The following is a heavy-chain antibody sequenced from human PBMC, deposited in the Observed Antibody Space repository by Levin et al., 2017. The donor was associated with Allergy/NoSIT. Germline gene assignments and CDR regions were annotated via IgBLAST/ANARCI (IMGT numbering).Heavy chain of an antibody. J-gene: IGHJ5*02. Sequence: PGGSLRLSCAASGFTLSNYTMNWVRQAPGKGLEWVSSISSTSSHIYYADSVKGRFTVSRDNAKNSLYLQMNSLRAEDTAVYYCASSVEIVMIMTPFVGWFDPWGQGTLVTVSS. V-gene: IGHV3-21*01. D-gene: IGHD3-22*01. CDR1: GFTLSNYT. CDR2: ISSTSSHI. CDR3: ASSVEIVMIMTPFVGWFDP.